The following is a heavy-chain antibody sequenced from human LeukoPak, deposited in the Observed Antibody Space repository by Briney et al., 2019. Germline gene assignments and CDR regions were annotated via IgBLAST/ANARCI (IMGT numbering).Heavy chain of an antibody. CDR1: GYSNSSGHY. D-gene: IGHD2-15*01. CDR2: IYYSGST. J-gene: IGHJ5*02. Sequence: KPSETLSLTCAVSGYSNSSGHYWGWIRQPPGKGLEWIGYIYYSGSTNYNPSLKSRVTISVDPSKNQFSLKLSSVTAADTAVYYCARTPTYFSGGSCYSNWFDPWGQGTLVTVSS. V-gene: IGHV4-61*01. CDR3: ARTPTYFSGGSCYSNWFDP.